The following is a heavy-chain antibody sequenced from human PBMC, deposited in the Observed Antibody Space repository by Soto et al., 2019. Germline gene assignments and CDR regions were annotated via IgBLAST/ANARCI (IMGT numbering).Heavy chain of an antibody. J-gene: IGHJ5*02. Sequence: QVQLQESGPGLVKPSETLSLTCTVSGGSISPYYWSWIRQPPGKGLEWIGNIYYSGTTYYNPSLKHGGTIPVAASKKHIPPKLSPVTAADTAVYFCARLTTILFGGWFDPWGQGTLVTVSS. CDR3: ARLTTILFGGWFDP. V-gene: IGHV4-59*08. CDR1: GGSISPYY. CDR2: IYYSGTT. D-gene: IGHD3-10*02.